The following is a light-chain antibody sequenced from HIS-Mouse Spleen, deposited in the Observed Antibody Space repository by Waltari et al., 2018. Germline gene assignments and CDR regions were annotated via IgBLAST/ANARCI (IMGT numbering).Light chain of an antibody. CDR2: WAS. CDR1: QSVLYSPNNKNY. CDR3: QQYYSTPPT. Sequence: DIVMTQSPDSLAVSLGERATINCKSSQSVLYSPNNKNYLAWYQQKPVQPPKLLIYWASTRESGVPDRFSGSGSGTDFTLTISSLQAEDVAVYYCQQYYSTPPTFGQGTKVEIK. J-gene: IGKJ1*01. V-gene: IGKV4-1*01.